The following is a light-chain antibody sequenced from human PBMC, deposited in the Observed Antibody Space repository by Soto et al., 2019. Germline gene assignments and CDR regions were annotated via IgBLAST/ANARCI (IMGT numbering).Light chain of an antibody. V-gene: IGKV3-20*01. CDR2: GAS. CDR3: QQYGSSYT. J-gene: IGKJ3*01. CDR1: QSVNNNY. Sequence: EIVLTQSPGTLSLSPGERATLSCRASQSVNNNYLAWYQQKPGQPPMLLIYGASSRAIGIPDRFSGGGSGTDFTLTISRLEPEDFAVYYCQQYGSSYTFGPGTKVDIK.